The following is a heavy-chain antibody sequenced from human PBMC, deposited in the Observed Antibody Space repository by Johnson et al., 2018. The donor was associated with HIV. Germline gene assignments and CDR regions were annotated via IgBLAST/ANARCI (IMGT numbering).Heavy chain of an antibody. D-gene: IGHD6-19*01. CDR3: AKELGIPSGWYRGAFDI. V-gene: IGHV3-30*02. CDR2: IRYDGSNK. Sequence: QVQLVESGGDLVKPGGSLRLSCAASGFTFSSYGMHWVRQAPGKGLEWVAFIRYDGSNKYYADSVKGRFTISRDNSKNTLYLQMNSLRAEDTAVYYCAKELGIPSGWYRGAFDIWGQGTMVTVSS. J-gene: IGHJ3*02. CDR1: GFTFSSYG.